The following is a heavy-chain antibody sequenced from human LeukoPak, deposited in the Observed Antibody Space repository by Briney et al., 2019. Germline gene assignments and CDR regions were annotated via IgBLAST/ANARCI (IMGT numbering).Heavy chain of an antibody. D-gene: IGHD6-19*01. J-gene: IGHJ3*02. CDR2: IYYSGST. CDR3: ARDLAGSNAFDI. CDR1: GGSISNYY. V-gene: IGHV4-59*01. Sequence: SETLSLTCTVSGGSISNYYWSWIRQPPGKGLEWIGYIYYSGSTNYNPSLKSQVTISVDTSKNQFSLKLSSVTAADTAVYYCARDLAGSNAFDIWGQGTMVTVSS.